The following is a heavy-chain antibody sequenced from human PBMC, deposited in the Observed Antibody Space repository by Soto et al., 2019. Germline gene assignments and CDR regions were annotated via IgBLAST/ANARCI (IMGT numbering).Heavy chain of an antibody. Sequence: QVLLQESGPGLVKPSGTLSLTCAVSSDSISSSNWWSWVRQPPGKGLEWIGEIYHSGSTNYNPSLQSRVTISVDKSKNQFSLNLSSVTAAATAVYYCARTTVTTNYYYYYMDVWGKGTTVTVSS. J-gene: IGHJ6*03. V-gene: IGHV4-4*02. CDR1: SDSISSSNW. D-gene: IGHD4-17*01. CDR2: IYHSGST. CDR3: ARTTVTTNYYYYYMDV.